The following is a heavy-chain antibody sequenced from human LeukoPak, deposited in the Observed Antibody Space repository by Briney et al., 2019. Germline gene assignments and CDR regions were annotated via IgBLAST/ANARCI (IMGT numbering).Heavy chain of an antibody. CDR1: GLTFSSNA. J-gene: IGHJ6*02. CDR3: VKGIRGYYYNMDV. Sequence: AGGSLRLSCAASGLTFSSNAMSWVRQAPGKGLEWVSGIRGSGDRKFYADSVEGRFTISRDKSKSTLYLQMNSLRVEDTAIYYCVKGIRGYYYNMDVWGQGTTVTVSS. V-gene: IGHV3-23*01. CDR2: IRGSGDRK.